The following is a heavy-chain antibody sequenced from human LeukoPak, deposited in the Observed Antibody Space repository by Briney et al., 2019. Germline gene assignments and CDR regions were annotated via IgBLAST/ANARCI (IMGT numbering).Heavy chain of an antibody. CDR2: ISSSSSYI. J-gene: IGHJ4*02. Sequence: TGGSLRLSCAASGFTFSSYSMNWVRQAPGKGLEWVSSISSSSSYIYYADPVKGRFTISRDNAKNSLYLQMNSLRAEDTAVYYCARAAAAAGNLFDYWGQGTLVTVSS. CDR3: ARAAAAAGNLFDY. V-gene: IGHV3-21*01. D-gene: IGHD6-13*01. CDR1: GFTFSSYS.